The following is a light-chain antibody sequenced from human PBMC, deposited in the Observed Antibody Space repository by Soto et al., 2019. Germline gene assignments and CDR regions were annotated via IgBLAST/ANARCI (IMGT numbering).Light chain of an antibody. V-gene: IGKV3-20*01. CDR2: GGS. J-gene: IGKJ1*01. CDR1: PSVSRDF. Sequence: EIVLTQSPGTLSFSPGERATLSCMASPSVSRDFLVWYQHKGGQPPRLLRSGGSISATGIPDRFSGSVTGTDFTHTISRLETEDVAVYYCQQDGFSATFGQGTKEEIK. CDR3: QQDGFSAT.